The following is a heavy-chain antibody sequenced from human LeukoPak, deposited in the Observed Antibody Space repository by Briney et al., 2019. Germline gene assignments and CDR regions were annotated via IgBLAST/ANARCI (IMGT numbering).Heavy chain of an antibody. CDR1: GFIFSSYG. CDR3: VKDYSGYDLFDY. Sequence: GGSLRLSCAASGFIFSSYGMHWVRQAPGKGLEWVAVIWYDGSNKYYADSVKGRFTISRDNSKNTLYLQMNSLRAEDTAVYYCVKDYSGYDLFDYWGQGTLVTVSS. CDR2: IWYDGSNK. J-gene: IGHJ4*02. D-gene: IGHD5-12*01. V-gene: IGHV3-33*06.